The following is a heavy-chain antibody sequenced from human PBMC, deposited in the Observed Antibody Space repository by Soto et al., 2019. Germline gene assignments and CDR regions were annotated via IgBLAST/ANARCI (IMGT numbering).Heavy chain of an antibody. D-gene: IGHD5-18*01. V-gene: IGHV4-59*06. CDR1: GGSISSYS. J-gene: IGHJ4*02. CDR3: ARSGYSYGPNPLLY. CDR2: IYYSGST. Sequence: SETLSLTCTVSGGSISSYSWSWIRQPPGKGLEWIGYIYYSGSTYYNPSLKSRVTISVDTSKNQFSLKLSSVTAADTAVYYCARSGYSYGPNPLLYWGQGTLVTVSS.